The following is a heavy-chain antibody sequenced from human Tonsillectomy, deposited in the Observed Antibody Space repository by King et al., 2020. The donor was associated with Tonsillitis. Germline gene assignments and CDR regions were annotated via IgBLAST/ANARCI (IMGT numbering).Heavy chain of an antibody. D-gene: IGHD4-17*01. CDR1: GGSISSYY. CDR3: ARGGFYGDFFDY. J-gene: IGHJ4*02. Sequence: VQLQESGPGLVKPSETLSLTCTVSGGSISSYYWSWIRQPPGKGLEWIGYIYYSGSTNYTPSLKSRVTISVDTSKNQFSLKLSSVTAADTAVYYCARGGFYGDFFDYWGQGTLVTVSS. V-gene: IGHV4-59*01. CDR2: IYYSGST.